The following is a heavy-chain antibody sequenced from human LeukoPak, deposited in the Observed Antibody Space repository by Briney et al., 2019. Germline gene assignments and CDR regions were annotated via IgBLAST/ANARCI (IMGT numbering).Heavy chain of an antibody. D-gene: IGHD4-17*01. Sequence: GASVKVSCKAFEGTFSSYAISWVRQAPGQGLEWMGGIIPIFGTANYAQKFQGRVTITADESTRTAYMELSSLRSEDTAVYYCARDIRGVTTVTNYFDYWGQGTLVTVSS. CDR2: IIPIFGTA. CDR3: ARDIRGVTTVTNYFDY. CDR1: EGTFSSYA. J-gene: IGHJ4*02. V-gene: IGHV1-69*13.